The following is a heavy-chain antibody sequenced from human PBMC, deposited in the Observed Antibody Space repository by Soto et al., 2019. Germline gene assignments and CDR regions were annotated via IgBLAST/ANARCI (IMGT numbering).Heavy chain of an antibody. CDR1: GFTFDDYA. V-gene: IGHV3-9*01. CDR2: ISWNSGSI. D-gene: IGHD2-15*01. J-gene: IGHJ4*02. CDR3: AKTVTRIWTNPFDY. Sequence: GGSLRLSCAASGFTFDDYAMHWVRQAPGKGLEWVSGISWNSGSIGYADSVKGRFTISRDNAKNSLYLQMNSLRAEDTALYYCAKTVTRIWTNPFDYWGQGTLVTVSS.